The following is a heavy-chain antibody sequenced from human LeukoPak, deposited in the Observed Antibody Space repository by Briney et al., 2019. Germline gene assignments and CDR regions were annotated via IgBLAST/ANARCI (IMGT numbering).Heavy chain of an antibody. D-gene: IGHD5-18*01. V-gene: IGHV4-39*01. Sequence: SETLSLTCIVSGDSISSSSYYWAWIRQPPGKGLEWIGSIYYSGSTYYNPSLKSRVTISVDTSKNQFSLKLSSVTAADTAVYYCARRDTAMVIDYWGQGTLVTVSS. CDR1: GDSISSSSYY. CDR3: ARRDTAMVIDY. J-gene: IGHJ4*02. CDR2: IYYSGST.